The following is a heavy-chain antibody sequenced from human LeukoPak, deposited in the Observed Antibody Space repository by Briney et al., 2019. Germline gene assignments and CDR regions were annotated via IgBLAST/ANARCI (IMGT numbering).Heavy chain of an antibody. D-gene: IGHD6-19*01. Sequence: GGSLRLSCAASGFTFSSYSMNWVRQAPGKGLEWVSSISSSSSYIHYADSVKGRFTISRDNAKNSLYLQMNSLRAEDTAVYYCARYSSGWYYFDYWGQGTLVTVSS. CDR2: ISSSSSYI. CDR3: ARYSSGWYYFDY. V-gene: IGHV3-21*01. J-gene: IGHJ4*02. CDR1: GFTFSSYS.